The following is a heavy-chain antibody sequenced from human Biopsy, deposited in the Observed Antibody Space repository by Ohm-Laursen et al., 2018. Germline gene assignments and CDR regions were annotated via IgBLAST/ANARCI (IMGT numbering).Heavy chain of an antibody. CDR1: GGSISSDY. J-gene: IGHJ6*02. D-gene: IGHD2/OR15-2a*01. CDR3: ARATNSTGWPYYYFYGMDV. CDR2: IYYSGST. Sequence: SETLSLTCAVSGGSISSDYWSWIRQTPGKGLEWLGNIYYSGSTNYNPSLKSRVTISVDTSKNQFSLRLNSVTAADTAVYYCARATNSTGWPYYYFYGMDVWGQGTTVTVSS. V-gene: IGHV4-59*01.